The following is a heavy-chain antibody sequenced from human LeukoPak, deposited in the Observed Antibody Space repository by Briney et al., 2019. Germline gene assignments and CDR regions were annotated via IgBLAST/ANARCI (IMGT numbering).Heavy chain of an antibody. CDR1: GFTFRNYA. D-gene: IGHD3-9*01. CDR2: INANGGGT. V-gene: IGHV3-64*02. J-gene: IGHJ4*02. CDR3: AGVLLTGYDSDC. Sequence: GGSLRLSCAASGFTFRNYAMHWVRQAPGMGLEYVSAINANGGGTYYADSVKGRFTISRDNSKSTLYLQLGSLRAEDMAVYFYAGVLLTGYDSDCRGQGTLVTVSS.